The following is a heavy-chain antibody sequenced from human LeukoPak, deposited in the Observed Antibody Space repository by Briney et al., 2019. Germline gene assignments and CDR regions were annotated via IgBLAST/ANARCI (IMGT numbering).Heavy chain of an antibody. CDR2: IYYSGST. D-gene: IGHD3-3*01. CDR3: ARSIYSITYYFDY. CDR1: GGSISSYY. V-gene: IGHV4-59*08. Sequence: PSETLSLTCTVSGGSISSYYWSWIRQPPGKGLEWIGYIYYSGSTNYNPSLKSRVTISVDTSKNQFSLKLSSVTAADTAVYYCARSIYSITYYFDYWGQGTLATVSS. J-gene: IGHJ4*02.